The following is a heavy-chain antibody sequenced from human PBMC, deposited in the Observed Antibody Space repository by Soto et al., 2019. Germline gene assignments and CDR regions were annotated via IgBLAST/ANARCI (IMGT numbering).Heavy chain of an antibody. J-gene: IGHJ5*02. CDR2: IYYSGST. CDR1: GGSISSYY. V-gene: IGHV4-59*01. CDR3: AREAVPSGGWFDP. Sequence: QVQLQESGPGLVKPSQTLSLTCTVSGGSISSYYWSWIRQPPGKGLEWIGYIYYSGSTNYNPSLKSRVTRSVDTSKNQFSLKLSSVTAADTAVYYCAREAVPSGGWFDPWGQGTLVTVSS. D-gene: IGHD2-15*01.